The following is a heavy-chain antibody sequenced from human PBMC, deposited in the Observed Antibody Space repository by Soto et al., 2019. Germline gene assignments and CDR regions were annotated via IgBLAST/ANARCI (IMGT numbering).Heavy chain of an antibody. D-gene: IGHD3-22*01. CDR1: GGSISSGGYY. Sequence: QVQLQESGPGLVKPSQTLSLTCTFSGGSISSGGYYWSWIRQHPGKGLERIGYIYYSGSTYYNPSLKIRVTISVDTSKNQVSLKLSSGTAADTAVYYCARDAPSYYDSSGYSPGSFDYWGQGTLVTVSS. CDR2: IYYSGST. CDR3: ARDAPSYYDSSGYSPGSFDY. V-gene: IGHV4-31*03. J-gene: IGHJ4*02.